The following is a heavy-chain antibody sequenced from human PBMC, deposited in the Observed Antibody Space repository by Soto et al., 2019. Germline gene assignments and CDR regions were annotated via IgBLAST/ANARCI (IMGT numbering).Heavy chain of an antibody. CDR3: VRARIAARRGYYYGMDV. CDR2: MNPNSGNT. D-gene: IGHD6-6*01. V-gene: IGHV1-8*01. Sequence: QVQLVQSGAEVKKPGASVKVSCKASGYTFTSYDINWVRQATGQGLEWMGWMNPNSGNTGYAQKFQGRVTMTRNTSISTAYMELSSLRSEDTAVYYCVRARIAARRGYYYGMDVWGQGTTVTVSS. J-gene: IGHJ6*02. CDR1: GYTFTSYD.